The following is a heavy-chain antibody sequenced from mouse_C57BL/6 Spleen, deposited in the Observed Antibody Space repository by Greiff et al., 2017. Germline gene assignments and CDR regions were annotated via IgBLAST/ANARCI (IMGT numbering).Heavy chain of an antibody. Sequence: EVQVVESGGGLVKPGGSLKLSCAASGFTFSDYGMHWVRQAPEKGLEWVAYISSGSSTIYYADTVKGRFTISRDNAKNTLFLQMTSLRSGDTAMYYCARPVVAPYAMDYWGQGTSVTVSS. V-gene: IGHV5-17*01. CDR1: GFTFSDYG. CDR2: ISSGSSTI. D-gene: IGHD1-1*01. J-gene: IGHJ4*01. CDR3: ARPVVAPYAMDY.